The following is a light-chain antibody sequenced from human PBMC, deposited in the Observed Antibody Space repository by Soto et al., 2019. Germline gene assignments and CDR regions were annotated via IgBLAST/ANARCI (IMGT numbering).Light chain of an antibody. CDR1: QSVSNNY. CDR2: GAS. CDR3: QQYATSPTWT. V-gene: IGKV3-20*01. Sequence: EIVLTQSPGTLSLSPGERATLSCGASQSVSNNYLAWYQQKPGQAPRLLIYGASSRATGIPDRFSGSGSGTDFTLTISRLEPEDFAVYYCQQYATSPTWTFGQGAKVDI. J-gene: IGKJ1*01.